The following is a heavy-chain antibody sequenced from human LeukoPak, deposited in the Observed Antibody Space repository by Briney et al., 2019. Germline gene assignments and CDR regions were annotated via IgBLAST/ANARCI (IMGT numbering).Heavy chain of an antibody. CDR3: ARDHGNYDMDV. CDR1: GFTFSSYS. J-gene: IGHJ6*02. V-gene: IGHV3-21*01. Sequence: TGGSLRLSCAASGFTFSSYSMNWVRQAPGKGLDWVSSISSSSSYIYYADSVKGRFTISRDNAKNSLYLQMNSLRAEDTAAYYCARDHGNYDMDVWGQGTTVTVSS. D-gene: IGHD5-24*01. CDR2: ISSSSSYI.